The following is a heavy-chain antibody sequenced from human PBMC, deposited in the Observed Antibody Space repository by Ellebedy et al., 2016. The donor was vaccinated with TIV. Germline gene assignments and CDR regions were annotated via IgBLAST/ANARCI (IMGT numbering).Heavy chain of an antibody. CDR3: ARLADLWFGEIFD. V-gene: IGHV3-21*05. J-gene: IGHJ4*02. CDR2: ISGTGSHT. D-gene: IGHD3-10*01. CDR1: GFSFSDST. Sequence: GESLKISCAASGFSFSDSTMVWVRQAPGKGLEWISHISGTGSHTSYADSVKGRFTVSRDNAKNSLYLQMNSLRAEDTAVYYCARLADLWFGEIFDWGQGTLVTVSS.